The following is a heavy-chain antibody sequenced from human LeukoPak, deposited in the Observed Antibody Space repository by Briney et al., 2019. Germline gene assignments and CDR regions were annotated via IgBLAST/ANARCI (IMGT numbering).Heavy chain of an antibody. CDR2: IYYSGST. D-gene: IGHD5-18*01. CDR1: GGSISSYY. CDR3: ARHPGNSYGSWYFDL. J-gene: IGHJ2*01. V-gene: IGHV4-59*08. Sequence: SETLSLTCTVSGGSISSYYWSWIRQPPGRGLEWIGNIYYSGSTSYNPSLMSRVTTSVDTSKNQFSLRLSSVTATDTAVYYCARHPGNSYGSWYFDLWGRGTLVAVSS.